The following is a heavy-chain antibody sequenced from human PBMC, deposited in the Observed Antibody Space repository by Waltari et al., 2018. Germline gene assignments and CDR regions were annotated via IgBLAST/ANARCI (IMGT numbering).Heavy chain of an antibody. CDR3: AREGMGSSWYGGMDV. J-gene: IGHJ6*02. Sequence: QVQLQESGPGLVKPSETLSLTCTVSGGSISSHYWSWIRQPPGKGLEWIGYIYYSGSTNYNPSLKSRVTISVDTSKNQFSLKLSSVTAADTAVYYCAREGMGSSWYGGMDVWGQGTTVTVSS. V-gene: IGHV4-59*11. CDR2: IYYSGST. CDR1: GGSISSHY. D-gene: IGHD6-13*01.